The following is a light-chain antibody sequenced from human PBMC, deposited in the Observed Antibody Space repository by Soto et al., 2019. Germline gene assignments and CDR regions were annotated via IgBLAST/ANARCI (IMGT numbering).Light chain of an antibody. V-gene: IGLV1-51*01. CDR1: SSNLGTYY. Sequence: QSVLTQPPSVSAAPGQTIIISCSGSSSNLGTYYVSWYHQLPGTAPKVLIYDNSRRPSGIPDRFSASKSGTSAALAITGLQPGDEGDYSCGAWDSSLDVYVFGGGTKLTVL. J-gene: IGLJ1*01. CDR3: GAWDSSLDVYV. CDR2: DNS.